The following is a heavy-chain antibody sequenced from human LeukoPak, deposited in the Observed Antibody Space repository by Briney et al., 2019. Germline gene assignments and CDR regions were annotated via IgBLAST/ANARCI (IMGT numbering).Heavy chain of an antibody. J-gene: IGHJ4*02. CDR2: IHIGGST. V-gene: IGHV4-39*07. CDR3: ARDRYYYDSSGYDPYFDY. CDR1: GGSISSSAYH. Sequence: SETLSLTCTVSGGSISSSAYHWGWIRQPPGKGLEWIGSIHIGGSTYYNPSFKSRVTISVDTSKNQFSLKLSSVTAADTAVYYCARDRYYYDSSGYDPYFDYWGQGTLVTVSS. D-gene: IGHD3-22*01.